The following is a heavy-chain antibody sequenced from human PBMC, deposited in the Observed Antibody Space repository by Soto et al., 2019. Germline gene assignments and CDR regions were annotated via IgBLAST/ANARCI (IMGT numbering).Heavy chain of an antibody. D-gene: IGHD1-1*01. Sequence: PGGSLRLSCAASGFTFSSYAMHWVRQAPGKGLEWVAVISYDGSNKYYADSVKGRFTISRDNSKNTLYLQMNSLRAEDTAVYYCARHAYNFLTFDSWGQGTLVTVSS. CDR2: ISYDGSNK. J-gene: IGHJ4*02. V-gene: IGHV3-30-3*01. CDR3: ARHAYNFLTFDS. CDR1: GFTFSSYA.